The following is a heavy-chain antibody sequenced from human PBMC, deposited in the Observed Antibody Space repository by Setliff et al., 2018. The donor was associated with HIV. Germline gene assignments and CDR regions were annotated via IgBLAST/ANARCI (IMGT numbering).Heavy chain of an antibody. CDR2: ISWSGGGT. CDR1: GFTFEDYG. D-gene: IGHD3-22*01. CDR3: ARSFPYYYKSGGLYAMDV. V-gene: IGHV3-20*04. J-gene: IGHJ6*02. Sequence: RPGGSLRLSCAASGFTFEDYGMSWVRQVPGKGLEWVSGISWSGGGTGYADSVKGRFTISRDDAKNSLYLQMNSLRVEDTALYYCARSFPYYYKSGGLYAMDVWGLGTTVTVSS.